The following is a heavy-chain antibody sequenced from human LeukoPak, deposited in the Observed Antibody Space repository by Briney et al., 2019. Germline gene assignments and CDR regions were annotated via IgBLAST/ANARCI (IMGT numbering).Heavy chain of an antibody. CDR3: AKGSWRYFDY. Sequence: GGSLRLSCAASGFTFSTYWMTWVRQAPGEGLEWVAKINQDEGEKHYVDSVKGRFTISRDNAKNSLYLQMSSLRAEDTAVYYCAKGSWRYFDYWGQGTLVTVSS. V-gene: IGHV3-7*05. CDR1: GFTFSTYW. J-gene: IGHJ4*02. CDR2: INQDEGEK. D-gene: IGHD1-26*01.